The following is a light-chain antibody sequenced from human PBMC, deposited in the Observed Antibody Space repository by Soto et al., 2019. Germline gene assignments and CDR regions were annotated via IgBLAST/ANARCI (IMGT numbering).Light chain of an antibody. CDR1: SSDVGGYNY. CDR3: CSYAGSYTGV. J-gene: IGLJ3*02. V-gene: IGLV2-11*01. Sequence: QSVLTQPRSVSGSPGQSVTISCTGTSSDVGGYNYVSWYQQHPGKAPKLIIYDVSKRPSGVPDRFSGSKSGNTASLTISGLQAEDEADYYCCSYAGSYTGVFGGGTKVTVL. CDR2: DVS.